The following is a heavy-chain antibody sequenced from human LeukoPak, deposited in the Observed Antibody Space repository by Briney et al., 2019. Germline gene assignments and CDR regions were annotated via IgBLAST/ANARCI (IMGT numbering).Heavy chain of an antibody. J-gene: IGHJ4*02. D-gene: IGHD3-3*01. CDR2: ISAYNGNT. CDR1: GYTFTSYG. V-gene: IGHV1-18*01. Sequence: ASVKVSCKASGYTFTSYGISWVRQAPGQGLEWMGWISAYNGNTNYAQKLQGRVTTTTDTSTSTAYMELRSLRSDGTAVYYCARAANDFWSGYGDYWGQGTLVTVSS. CDR3: ARAANDFWSGYGDY.